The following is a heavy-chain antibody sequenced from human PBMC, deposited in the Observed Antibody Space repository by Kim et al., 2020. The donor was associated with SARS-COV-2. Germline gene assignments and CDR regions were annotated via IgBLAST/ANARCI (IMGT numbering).Heavy chain of an antibody. Sequence: LKSRVTISVDTSKNQFSLKLSSVTAADTAVYYCASTRSDYGSGSYRPLDYWGQGTLVTVSS. CDR3: ASTRSDYGSGSYRPLDY. D-gene: IGHD3-10*01. V-gene: IGHV4-39*01. J-gene: IGHJ4*02.